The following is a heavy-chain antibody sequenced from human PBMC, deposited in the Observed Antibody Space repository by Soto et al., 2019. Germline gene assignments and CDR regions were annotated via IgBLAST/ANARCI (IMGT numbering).Heavy chain of an antibody. D-gene: IGHD3-3*01. V-gene: IGHV3-7*01. Sequence: PGGSLRLSCAASGFTFSSYWMSWVRQAPGKGLEWVANIKQDGSEKYYVDSVKGRFTISRDNAKNSLYLQMNSLRAEDTAVYYCARVVYYDFWSGYYTNDAFDIWGQGTMVTVS. CDR3: ARVVYYDFWSGYYTNDAFDI. CDR1: GFTFSSYW. CDR2: IKQDGSEK. J-gene: IGHJ3*02.